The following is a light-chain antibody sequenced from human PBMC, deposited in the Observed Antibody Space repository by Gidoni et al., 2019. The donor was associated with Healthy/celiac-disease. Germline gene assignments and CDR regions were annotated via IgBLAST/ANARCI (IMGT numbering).Light chain of an antibody. V-gene: IGLV2-8*01. J-gene: IGLJ2*01. CDR1: SRYVGGYNY. CDR3: SSYAGSNNVV. Sequence: QSALTQPPSASGSPGQTVTISCTGTSRYVGGYNYVSWYQQQPGKAPKLMIYEVSKRPSGVPDRFSGSKSGNTASLTVSGLQAEDEADYYCSSYAGSNNVVFGGGTKLTVL. CDR2: EVS.